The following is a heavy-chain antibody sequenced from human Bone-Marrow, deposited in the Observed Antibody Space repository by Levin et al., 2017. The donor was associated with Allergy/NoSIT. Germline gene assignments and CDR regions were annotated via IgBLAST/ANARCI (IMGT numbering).Heavy chain of an antibody. CDR3: AKLGYFDYWSGSDPN. V-gene: IGHV1-69*04. Sequence: SVKVSCKTSGYNFKFDAISWVRQAPGQGLEWLGRVIPIMDVAHYAKKSQSRLTITADKSTSTAYLELSGLKSDDTAVYYCAKLGYFDYWSGSDPNWGQGTLVIVSA. CDR2: VIPIMDVA. CDR1: GYNFKFDA. J-gene: IGHJ1*01. D-gene: IGHD3-3*01.